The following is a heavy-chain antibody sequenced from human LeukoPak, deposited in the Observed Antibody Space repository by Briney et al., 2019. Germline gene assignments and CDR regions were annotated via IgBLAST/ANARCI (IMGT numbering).Heavy chain of an antibody. CDR2: IYHSGST. J-gene: IGHJ6*02. V-gene: IGHV4-59*08. CDR1: GGSISSYY. CDR3: ARHLYSSSWYIYYDGMDV. Sequence: SETLSLTCTVSGGSISSYYWSWIRQPPEKGLEWIGYIYHSGSTDYNPSLKSRVTISVDTSKNQFSLKLSSVTAADTAVYYCARHLYSSSWYIYYDGMDVWGQGTTVTVSS. D-gene: IGHD6-13*01.